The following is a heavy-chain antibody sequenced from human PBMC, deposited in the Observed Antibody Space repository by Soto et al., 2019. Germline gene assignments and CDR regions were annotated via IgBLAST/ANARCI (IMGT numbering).Heavy chain of an antibody. CDR2: ISVKNGDT. CDR3: ARGVPARDYYSYYMDV. J-gene: IGHJ6*03. V-gene: IGHV1-18*01. D-gene: IGHD2-2*01. Sequence: QVQLVQSGAEVKKPGASVKVSCKASGYTFFDYGVSWVRQAPGQGLEWMAWISVKNGDTNYAQKFQGRVTMTTDTATNTAHMEVRSLRSDDTAVYYCARGVPARDYYSYYMDVWGTGTTVTVSS. CDR1: GYTFFDYG.